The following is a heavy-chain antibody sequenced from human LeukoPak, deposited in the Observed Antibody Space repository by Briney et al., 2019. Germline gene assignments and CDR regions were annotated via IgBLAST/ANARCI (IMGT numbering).Heavy chain of an antibody. CDR3: AKDQPTDGYNAI. CDR2: IHDRN. Sequence: GGSLRLSCAASGFIFSKYAMSWLRQAPGKGLEWVSTIHDRNYYADSVRGRFTISRDNSRSTLYLQMDNLRAEDTAIYYCAKDQPTDGYNAIWGWGTLVTVSS. J-gene: IGHJ4*02. V-gene: IGHV3-23*01. D-gene: IGHD5-24*01. CDR1: GFIFSKYA.